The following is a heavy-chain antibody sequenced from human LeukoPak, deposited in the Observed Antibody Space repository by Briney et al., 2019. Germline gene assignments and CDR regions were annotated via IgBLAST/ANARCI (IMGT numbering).Heavy chain of an antibody. V-gene: IGHV4-34*01. CDR3: ARGRVIFGYCSSTSCYGFDY. Sequence: SETLSLTCAVYGGSFSGYYWSWTRQPPGKGLEWIGEINHSGSTNYNPSLKSRVTISVDTSKNQFSLKLSSVTAADTAVYYCARGRVIFGYCSSTSCYGFDYWGQGTLVTVSS. CDR2: INHSGST. D-gene: IGHD2-2*01. J-gene: IGHJ4*02. CDR1: GGSFSGYY.